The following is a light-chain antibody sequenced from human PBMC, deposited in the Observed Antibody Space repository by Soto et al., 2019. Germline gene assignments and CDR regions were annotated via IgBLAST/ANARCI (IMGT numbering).Light chain of an antibody. V-gene: IGKV3-15*01. Sequence: EIVMTQSPDTLSVSPGERATLSCRASQNVGRNVAWYQQRPGQAPRLLIQGTSTRAAGIPARFSGSVSGTEFTLTITSLQPEDFVIYYCQQYNNWPPMSTFGQGTKLEMK. CDR1: QNVGRN. CDR2: GTS. J-gene: IGKJ2*01. CDR3: QQYNNWPPMST.